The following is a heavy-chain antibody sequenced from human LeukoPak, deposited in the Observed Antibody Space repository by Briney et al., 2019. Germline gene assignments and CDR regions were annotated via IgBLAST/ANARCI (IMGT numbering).Heavy chain of an antibody. Sequence: GGSLRLSCAASGFSFSSYAMHWVRQAPGKGREWVAVISYDGSNKYYADSVKGRFTISRDNSKNTLYLQMNSLRAEDTPVYYCARGFSWRSYFHYWGQGPLVTVSS. CDR1: GFSFSSYA. V-gene: IGHV3-30-3*01. CDR3: ARGFSWRSYFHY. J-gene: IGHJ4*02. CDR2: ISYDGSNK. D-gene: IGHD1-1*01.